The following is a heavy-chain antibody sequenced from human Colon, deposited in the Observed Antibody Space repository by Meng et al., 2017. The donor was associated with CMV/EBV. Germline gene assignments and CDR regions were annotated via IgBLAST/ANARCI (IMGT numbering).Heavy chain of an antibody. D-gene: IGHD5/OR15-5a*01. CDR3: ATLSIYDSTISDF. Sequence: QTSGYPFTSHYIHWIRQGPGRGLEWMGWMNPNSGDTNYAQKFQDRVEMTRDTTVSTAYLDLTSLRSADTAVYYCATLSIYDSTISDFWGQGTLVTVSS. CDR1: GYPFTSHY. CDR2: MNPNSGDT. J-gene: IGHJ4*02. V-gene: IGHV1-2*02.